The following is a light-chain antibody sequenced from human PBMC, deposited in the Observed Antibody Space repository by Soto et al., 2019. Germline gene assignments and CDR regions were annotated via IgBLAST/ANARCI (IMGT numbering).Light chain of an antibody. Sequence: EIVLTQSPATLSSSPGERVTLSCRASQAVGIRLAWYQQKPGQAPRLLIYDASNRATGIPARFSGSGSGTEFTLTISSLQPDDFATYYCQHYNSYSEAFGQGTKVDIK. CDR2: DAS. V-gene: IGKV3-11*01. J-gene: IGKJ1*01. CDR1: QAVGIR. CDR3: QHYNSYSEA.